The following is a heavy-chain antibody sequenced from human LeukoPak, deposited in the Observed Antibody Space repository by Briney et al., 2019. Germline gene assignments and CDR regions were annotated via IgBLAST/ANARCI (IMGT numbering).Heavy chain of an antibody. CDR2: IYYSGST. CDR3: ARSSVVTGGFDP. CDR1: GGSLCSSSYY. V-gene: IGHV4-39*01. Sequence: LETLSLTCTVSGGSLCSSSYYWGWIRQPPGKGLEWIGRIYYSGSTYYNPSLTSRVTISVDTSKNRFSLKLSSVPAADTAVYYCARSSVVTGGFDPWGQGTLVTVSS. D-gene: IGHD3-22*01. J-gene: IGHJ5*02.